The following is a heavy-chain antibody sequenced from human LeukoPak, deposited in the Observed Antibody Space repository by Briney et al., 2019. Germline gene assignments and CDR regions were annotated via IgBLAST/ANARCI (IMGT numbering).Heavy chain of an antibody. V-gene: IGHV3-23*01. CDR2: ISGSGGST. CDR3: ATYDSSGYYLHNFDY. J-gene: IGHJ4*02. Sequence: GGSLRLSCAASGFTFSSYAMHWVRQAPGKGLEWVSAISGSGGSTYYADSVKGRFTISRDNSKNTLYLQMNSLRAEDTAVYYCATYDSSGYYLHNFDYWGQGTLVTVSS. D-gene: IGHD3-22*01. CDR1: GFTFSSYA.